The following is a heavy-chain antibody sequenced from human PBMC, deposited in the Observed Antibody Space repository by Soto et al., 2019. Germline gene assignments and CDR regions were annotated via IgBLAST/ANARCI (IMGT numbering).Heavy chain of an antibody. J-gene: IGHJ4*01. CDR3: ARGGHLAADY. Sequence: PGASLRLSCTASGLSFSTYWLSWLRQAPGKGLEWVARINEDGAAKYYVDPVKGRFTVSRDNTKNSLYLQMNSLTADDTAVYYCARGGHLAADYWGHGTPVTVSS. CDR2: INEDGAAK. D-gene: IGHD6-19*01. CDR1: GLSFSTYW. V-gene: IGHV3-7*03.